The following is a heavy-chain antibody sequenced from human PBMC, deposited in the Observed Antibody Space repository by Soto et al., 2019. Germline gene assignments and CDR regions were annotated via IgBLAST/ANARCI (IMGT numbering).Heavy chain of an antibody. CDR2: ISSSSSTI. CDR1: GFSFKNYG. CDR3: EREEYCGGDCYSFEY. Sequence: GGSLRLSCSASGFSFKNYGIHWVRQAPGKGLEWVSYISSSSSTIYYADSVKGRFTISRDNAKNSLYLQMNSLRDEDTAVYYCEREEYCGGDCYSFEYWGQGTLVTVSS. V-gene: IGHV3-48*02. D-gene: IGHD2-21*02. J-gene: IGHJ4*02.